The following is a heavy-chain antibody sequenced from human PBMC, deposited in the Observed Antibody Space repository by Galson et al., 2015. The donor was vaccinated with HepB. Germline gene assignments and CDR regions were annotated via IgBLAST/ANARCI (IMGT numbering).Heavy chain of an antibody. CDR2: ISNTASTI. V-gene: IGHV3-48*03. J-gene: IGHJ5*02. Sequence: SLRLSCAASGFTFSSYSMSWVRQAPGKGLEWVSYISNTASTIYYADSVKGRFTMSRDNANSSVDLQMNNLRAEDTAVYYYARVPRFLKWLNGDWFDPWGQGTLVTVSS. CDR1: GFTFSSYS. D-gene: IGHD3-3*01. CDR3: ARVPRFLKWLNGDWFDP.